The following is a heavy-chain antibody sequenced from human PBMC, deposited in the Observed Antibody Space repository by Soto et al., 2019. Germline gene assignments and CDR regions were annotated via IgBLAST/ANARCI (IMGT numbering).Heavy chain of an antibody. CDR1: RYTFTRFG. D-gene: IGHD3-9*01. CDR2: INTYSGNT. J-gene: IGHJ6*02. Sequence: QAQLVQSGPEMKKPGASVKVSCKASRYTFTRFGISWVRQAPGQGLEWMGWINTYSGNTNYTHKLQGRVAMTTDTSTSTAYMELRGLRPDDTAVYYCARGSDDILIPDPYGMDVWGQGTTVTVSS. V-gene: IGHV1-18*01. CDR3: ARGSDDILIPDPYGMDV.